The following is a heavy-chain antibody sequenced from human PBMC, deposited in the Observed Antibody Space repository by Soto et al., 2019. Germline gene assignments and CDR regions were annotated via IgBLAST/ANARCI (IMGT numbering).Heavy chain of an antibody. Sequence: ASVKVSCKASGYTFTSYAMHWVRQAPGQRLEWMGWINAGNGNTKYSQKFQGRVTITRDTSASTAYMELSSLRSEDTAVYYCARETGDPDTNCSSTSCYRANYYYYGMDVWGQGTTVTVSS. D-gene: IGHD2-2*01. J-gene: IGHJ6*02. CDR2: INAGNGNT. CDR1: GYTFTSYA. CDR3: ARETGDPDTNCSSTSCYRANYYYYGMDV. V-gene: IGHV1-3*01.